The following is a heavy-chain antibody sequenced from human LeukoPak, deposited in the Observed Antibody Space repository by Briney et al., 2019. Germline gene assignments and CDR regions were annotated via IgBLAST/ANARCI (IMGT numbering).Heavy chain of an antibody. D-gene: IGHD3-22*01. CDR1: GFTFSDYY. Sequence: GESLKISCAASGFTFSDYYMSWIRPAPGKGLEWVSYISSSGSTIYYADSVKGRFTISRDNAKNSLYLQMNSLRAEDTAVYYCARGYYYDSSGYYPFDYWGQGTLVTVSS. J-gene: IGHJ4*02. CDR3: ARGYYYDSSGYYPFDY. CDR2: ISSSGSTI. V-gene: IGHV3-11*01.